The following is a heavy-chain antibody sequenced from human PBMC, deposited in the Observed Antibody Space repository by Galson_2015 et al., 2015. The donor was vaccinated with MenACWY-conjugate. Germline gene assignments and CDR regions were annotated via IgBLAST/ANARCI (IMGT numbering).Heavy chain of an antibody. D-gene: IGHD4-11*01. J-gene: IGHJ6*02. CDR3: ASATYSNYGGYYYYGMDV. CDR2: IIPILGIA. V-gene: IGHV1-69*04. CDR1: GGTFSSYA. Sequence: SVKASCKASGGTFSSYAISWVRQAPGQGLEWMGRIIPILGIANYAQKFQGRVTITADESTSTAYMELSSLISEDTAVYYCASATYSNYGGYYYYGMDVWGQGTTVPVSS.